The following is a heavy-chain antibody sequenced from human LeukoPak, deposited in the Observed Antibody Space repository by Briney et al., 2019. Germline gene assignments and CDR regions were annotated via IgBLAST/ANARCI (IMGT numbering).Heavy chain of an antibody. V-gene: IGHV4-34*01. CDR3: ARVVAAAGLFDY. D-gene: IGHD6-13*01. Sequence: SETLSLTCAVYGGSFSGYYWSWIRQPPGKGLEWIGEINHSGSTNYTPSLKSRVTISVDTSKNQFSLKLSSVTAADTAVYYCARVVAAAGLFDYWGQGTLVTVSS. CDR1: GGSFSGYY. CDR2: INHSGST. J-gene: IGHJ4*02.